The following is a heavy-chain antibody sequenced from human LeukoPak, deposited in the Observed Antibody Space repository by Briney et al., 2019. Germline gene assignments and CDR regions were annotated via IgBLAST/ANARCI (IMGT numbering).Heavy chain of an antibody. D-gene: IGHD6-13*01. CDR3: AKGEGYSSSWYGGGNWFDP. V-gene: IGHV3-15*01. J-gene: IGHJ5*02. Sequence: PGGSLRLSCAASGFTFSNVWMDWVRQAPGRGLEWVGRSKSHGDTTDYAAPVKGRFTISRDDSKHTLYLQMNSLKPEDTTVYYCAKGEGYSSSWYGGGNWFDPWGQGTLVTVSS. CDR2: SKSHGDTT. CDR1: GFTFSNVW.